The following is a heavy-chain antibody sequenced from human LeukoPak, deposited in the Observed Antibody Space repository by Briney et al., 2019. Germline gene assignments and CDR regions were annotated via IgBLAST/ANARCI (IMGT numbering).Heavy chain of an antibody. CDR3: AREVYSSPGDWFDP. D-gene: IGHD6-13*01. J-gene: IGHJ5*02. Sequence: ASETLSHTCTVSGGSISSYYWSWIRQPPGKGLEWIGYIYYSGSTNYNPSLKSRVTISVDTSKNQFSLKLSSVTAADTAVYYCAREVYSSPGDWFDPWGQGTLVTVSS. CDR2: IYYSGST. V-gene: IGHV4-59*01. CDR1: GGSISSYY.